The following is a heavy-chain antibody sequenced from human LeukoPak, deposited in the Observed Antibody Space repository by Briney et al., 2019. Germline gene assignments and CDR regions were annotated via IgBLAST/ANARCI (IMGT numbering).Heavy chain of an antibody. V-gene: IGHV3-48*03. CDR3: ARLRSKYWFDP. J-gene: IGHJ5*02. CDR2: ITSSGNTL. D-gene: IGHD4-11*01. Sequence: GGSLRLSCAASGFTFSSYEMNWVRQAPGKGLEWVSFITSSGNTLYYADSVKGRFTISRDNAKNSLYLQMNSLRADDTAVYYCARLRSKYWFDPWGQGTLVTVSS. CDR1: GFTFSSYE.